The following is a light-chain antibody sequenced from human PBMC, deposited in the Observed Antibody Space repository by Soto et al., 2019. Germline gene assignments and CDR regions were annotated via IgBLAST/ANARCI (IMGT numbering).Light chain of an antibody. CDR1: QSISSY. CDR3: QQYNSYSWT. J-gene: IGKJ1*01. V-gene: IGKV1-39*01. Sequence: DIQMTQSPSSLSASVGDRVTITFRASQSISSYLNWYQQKPGKAPKLMIYAASSLQSGVPSRFSGSGSGTEFTLTISSLQPDDVATYYCQQYNSYSWTLGQGTKVDIK. CDR2: AAS.